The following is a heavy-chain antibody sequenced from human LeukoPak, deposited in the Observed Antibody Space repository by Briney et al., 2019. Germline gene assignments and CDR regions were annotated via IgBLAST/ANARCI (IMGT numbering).Heavy chain of an antibody. Sequence: GGSLRLSCAASGFTFSSHCMNWVRQAPGKGLEWVSAISGSGGSTYYADSVKGRFTISRDNSKNTLYLQMNSLRAEDTAVYYCAKSIGYYYYMDVWGKGTTVTVSS. V-gene: IGHV3-23*01. CDR1: GFTFSSHC. CDR3: AKSIGYYYYMDV. J-gene: IGHJ6*03. CDR2: ISGSGGST.